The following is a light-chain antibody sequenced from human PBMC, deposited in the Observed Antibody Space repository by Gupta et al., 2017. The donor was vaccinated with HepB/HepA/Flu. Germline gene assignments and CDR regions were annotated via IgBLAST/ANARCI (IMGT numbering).Light chain of an antibody. V-gene: IGKV3-11*01. CDR1: QSVSSY. Sequence: IVLTQSPATLSLSPGERATLSCRASQSVSSYLAWYQQKPGQAPRLLIYDASNRATGIPARFSGSGSGTEFTLTISGRGPEDFAVYYWEQRSNWPVAVGGGTKVE. CDR2: DAS. J-gene: IGKJ4*01. CDR3: EQRSNWPVA.